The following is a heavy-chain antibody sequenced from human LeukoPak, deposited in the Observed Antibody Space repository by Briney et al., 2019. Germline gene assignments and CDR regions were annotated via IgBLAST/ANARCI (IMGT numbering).Heavy chain of an antibody. D-gene: IGHD3-3*01. CDR3: AGGGGGSMWSGHYRLFDF. Sequence: PETLSLTCTVSGGSLTSYCWSWVRQSPGKGLEWIGSIFSSGESSYNPSLKSRVTISVDTTQNQFSLWLTSVTAADVVVYFCAGGGGGSMWSGHYRLFDFWGQGTLITVSS. V-gene: IGHV4-59*01. CDR1: GGSLTSYC. CDR2: IFSSGES. J-gene: IGHJ4*02.